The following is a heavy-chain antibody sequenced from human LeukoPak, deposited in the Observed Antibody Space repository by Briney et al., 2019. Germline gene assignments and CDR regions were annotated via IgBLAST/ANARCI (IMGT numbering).Heavy chain of an antibody. D-gene: IGHD1-26*01. Sequence: KTGGSLRLSCAASGFTFSSYNMNWVRQAPGKGLEWVSSITSSSTYIYYADSVKGRFTISRDNAKNSLYLQMNSLRAEDTAVYYCARDPYSGSYGNYYYYYMDVWGKGTTVTISS. CDR2: ITSSSTYI. V-gene: IGHV3-21*01. CDR1: GFTFSSYN. CDR3: ARDPYSGSYGNYYYYYMDV. J-gene: IGHJ6*03.